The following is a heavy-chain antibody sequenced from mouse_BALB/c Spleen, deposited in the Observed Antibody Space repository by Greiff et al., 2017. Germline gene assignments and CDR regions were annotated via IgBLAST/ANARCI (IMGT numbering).Heavy chain of an antibody. CDR1: GFTFSSYG. CDR3: ARTTAPNYAMDY. Sequence: EVKLVESGGDLVKPGGSLKLSCAASGFTFSSYGMSWVRQTPDKRLEWVATISSGGSYTYYPDSVKGRFTISRDNAKNTLYLQMSSLKSEDTAMYYCARTTAPNYAMDYWGQGTSVTVSS. CDR2: ISSGGSYT. D-gene: IGHD1-2*01. V-gene: IGHV5-6*01. J-gene: IGHJ4*01.